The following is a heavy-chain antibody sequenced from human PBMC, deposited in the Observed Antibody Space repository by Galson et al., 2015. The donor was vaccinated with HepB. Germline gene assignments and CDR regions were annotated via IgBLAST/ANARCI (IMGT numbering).Heavy chain of an antibody. D-gene: IGHD6-13*01. V-gene: IGHV3-33*01. J-gene: IGHJ5*02. CDR3: ARFSTSTWYYFRS. CDR2: IWYDGSVS. CDR1: GFTFNNYG. Sequence: SLRLSCAASGFTFNNYGMHWVRQAPGKGLEWVALIWYDGSVSYYADSVKGRVTISRENSKNTLYLQMDNLRAEDTATYYCARFSTSTWYYFRSWGQGTLVTVSS.